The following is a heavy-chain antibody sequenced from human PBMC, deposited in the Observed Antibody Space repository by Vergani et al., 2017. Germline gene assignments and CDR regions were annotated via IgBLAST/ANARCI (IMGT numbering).Heavy chain of an antibody. D-gene: IGHD1-26*01. CDR3: ASRGELLDYYSMDV. CDR1: GFTFSSYW. V-gene: IGHV3-7*01. Sequence: EVQLVESGGGLVQPGGSLRLSCAASGFTFSSYWMSWVRQAPGKGLEWVANIKQDGSEKYYVDSVKGRFTISRDNAKNSLYLQMNSLRAEDTAVYYCASRGELLDYYSMDVWGKGTTVTXSS. CDR2: IKQDGSEK. J-gene: IGHJ6*03.